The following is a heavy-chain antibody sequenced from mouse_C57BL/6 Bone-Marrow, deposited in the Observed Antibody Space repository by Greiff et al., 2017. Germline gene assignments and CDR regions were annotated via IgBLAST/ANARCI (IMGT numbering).Heavy chain of an antibody. CDR1: GYTFTSYW. CDR3: TREVHFDY. Sequence: QVQLQQPGAELARPGTSVKLSCKASGYTFTSYWMHWVKQRPGQGLEWIGAIYPSDSYTNYNQKFKGKATLTVDTSSSTAYMQLSSLTNEDSAVYYCTREVHFDYWGQGTTLTVSS. J-gene: IGHJ2*01. CDR2: IYPSDSYT. V-gene: IGHV1-59*01.